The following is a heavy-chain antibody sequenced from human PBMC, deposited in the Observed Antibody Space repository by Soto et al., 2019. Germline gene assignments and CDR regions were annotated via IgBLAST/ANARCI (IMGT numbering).Heavy chain of an antibody. CDR2: MYNTGST. Sequence: SETMSLTCTVSGGSISRYYWSWIRKPPGKGREWIGYMYNTGSTIYNPSLKSRVTISVDTSKNQFSLKLNSVTAADTAVYFCARDLWGYCGADCYPLDVWGQGTTVTVSS. CDR1: GGSISRYY. D-gene: IGHD2-21*02. J-gene: IGHJ6*02. V-gene: IGHV4-59*01. CDR3: ARDLWGYCGADCYPLDV.